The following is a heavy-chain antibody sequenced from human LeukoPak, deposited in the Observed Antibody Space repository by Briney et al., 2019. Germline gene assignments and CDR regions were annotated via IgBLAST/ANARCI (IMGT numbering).Heavy chain of an antibody. CDR3: KKDLNHDSSG. CDR1: RFRFSDYW. Sequence: GGSLRLSCAASRFRFSDYWMTWVRQAPGKGLECVSNIKTDGSAKYYPDSVRGRFTVSRDNAKNSLYLQMNNMRVEDTAIYYCKKDLNHDSSGWGQGTLVTVSS. CDR2: IKTDGSAK. D-gene: IGHD3-22*01. V-gene: IGHV3-7*01. J-gene: IGHJ4*02.